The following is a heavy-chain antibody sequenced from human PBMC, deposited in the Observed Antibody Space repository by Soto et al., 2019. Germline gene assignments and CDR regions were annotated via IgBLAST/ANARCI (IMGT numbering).Heavy chain of an antibody. CDR1: GLTLRSYA. CDR2: ISGRSAVP. CDR3: AKGGSFTGEFDP. Sequence: EGQLLQSGGDLVQPGGSLRLSCAGSGLTLRSYAMTWIRQTPEKGLEWVSTISGRSAVPSYADFVNGRFTVSRDNSKNTVYMQINSLRPDDTAIYYCAKGGSFTGEFDPWGQGTLVTVSA. J-gene: IGHJ5*02. D-gene: IGHD3-16*01. V-gene: IGHV3-23*01.